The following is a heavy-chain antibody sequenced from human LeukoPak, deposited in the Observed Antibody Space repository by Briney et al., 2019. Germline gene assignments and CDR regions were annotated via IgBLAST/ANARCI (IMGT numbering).Heavy chain of an antibody. D-gene: IGHD6-13*01. CDR3: ARYPRDSSSWPMGAFDI. J-gene: IGHJ3*02. V-gene: IGHV4-39*07. Sequence: PSETLSLTCTVSGGSVSSSSDSWGWIRQPPGKGLEWIGTISYSGSTNYNPSLKSRVTISVDTSKNQFSLKLSSVTAADTAVYYCARYPRDSSSWPMGAFDIWGQGTMVTVSS. CDR2: ISYSGST. CDR1: GGSVSSSSDS.